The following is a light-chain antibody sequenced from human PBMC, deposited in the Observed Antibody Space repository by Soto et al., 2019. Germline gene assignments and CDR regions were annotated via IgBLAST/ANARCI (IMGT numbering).Light chain of an antibody. CDR1: QSVSSY. J-gene: IGKJ4*01. Sequence: EIGLTQSPATLSLSKGERATLSCMASQSVSSYLAWYQQKPGQAPGLLIYDASNRATGIPARFSGSGSGTDYTLTISSLEPEDFAVYYCQQRSDWPLTFGGGTNADIK. CDR3: QQRSDWPLT. CDR2: DAS. V-gene: IGKV3-11*01.